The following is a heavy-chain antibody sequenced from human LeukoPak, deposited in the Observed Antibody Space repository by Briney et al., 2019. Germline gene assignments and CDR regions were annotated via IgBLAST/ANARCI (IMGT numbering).Heavy chain of an antibody. J-gene: IGHJ4*02. CDR1: GGSIITYI. CDR2: IFYSGST. CDR3: ARQTDDGGIPACFDY. V-gene: IGHV4-59*01. D-gene: IGHD4-23*01. Sequence: PSETPSLARIVPGGSIITYIWRWLRQSLGEGLEWTGHIFYSGSTNYNPSLKSRVTISIDTSKRQYSLKLSSVTAADTAVYYCARQTDDGGIPACFDYWGQRTLVTVSS.